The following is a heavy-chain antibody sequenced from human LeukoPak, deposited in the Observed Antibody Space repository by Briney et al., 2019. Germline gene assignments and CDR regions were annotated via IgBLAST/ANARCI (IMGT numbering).Heavy chain of an antibody. CDR1: GFTFSSYS. J-gene: IGHJ4*02. CDR3: ARSEGYCSSTSCLIFDY. D-gene: IGHD2-2*01. CDR2: ISSSSSYI. V-gene: IGHV3-21*04. Sequence: GGSLRLSCAASGFTFSSYSMNWVRQAPGKGLEWVSSISSSSSYIYYADSVKGRFTISRDNAKNSLYLQMNSLRAEDTAVYYCARSEGYCSSTSCLIFDYWGQGTLVTVSS.